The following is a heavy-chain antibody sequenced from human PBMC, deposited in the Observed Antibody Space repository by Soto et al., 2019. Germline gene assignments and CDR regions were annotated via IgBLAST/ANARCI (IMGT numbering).Heavy chain of an antibody. Sequence: SETLSLTCTVSGGSISSYYWSWIRQPPGKGLEWIGYIYYSGSTNYNPSLKSRVTISVDTSKNQFSLKLSSVTAAETAVYYCARGRTSGTLFDYWGQGTLVTVS. J-gene: IGHJ4*02. V-gene: IGHV4-59*08. D-gene: IGHD2-2*01. CDR3: ARGRTSGTLFDY. CDR1: GGSISSYY. CDR2: IYYSGST.